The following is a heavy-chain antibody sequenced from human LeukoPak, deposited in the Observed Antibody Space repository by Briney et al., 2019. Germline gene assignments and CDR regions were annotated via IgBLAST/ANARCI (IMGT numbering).Heavy chain of an antibody. CDR2: IYNIGST. V-gene: IGHV4-59*08. CDR3: ARLRIPARYCSSTSCYELDY. CDR1: GGSISSYS. Sequence: SETLSLTCTVSGGSISSYSWSWIRHPPPKGLEWIWYIYNIGSTTYNPSLKRRDTISVDTSTNQFSLKLSSVTAADTAVYYCARLRIPARYCSSTSCYELDYWGQGTLVTVSS. J-gene: IGHJ4*02. D-gene: IGHD2-2*01.